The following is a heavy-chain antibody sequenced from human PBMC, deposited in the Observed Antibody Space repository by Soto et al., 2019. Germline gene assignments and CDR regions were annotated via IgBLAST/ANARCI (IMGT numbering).Heavy chain of an antibody. J-gene: IGHJ6*02. CDR1: GFTFSSYG. V-gene: IGHV3-30*18. CDR3: AKMGYYDSSGYSQPDYYYGMDV. D-gene: IGHD3-22*01. Sequence: PGGSLRLSCAASGFTFSSYGMHWVRQAPGKGLEWVAVISYDGSNKYYADSVKGRFTISRDNSKNTLYLQMNSLRAEDTAVYYCAKMGYYDSSGYSQPDYYYGMDVWGQGTTVTVS. CDR2: ISYDGSNK.